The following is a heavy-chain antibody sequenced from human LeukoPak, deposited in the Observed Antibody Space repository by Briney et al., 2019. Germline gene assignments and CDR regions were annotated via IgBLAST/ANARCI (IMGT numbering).Heavy chain of an antibody. CDR3: AKTMKVKTCYYGSGTWAPGY. J-gene: IGHJ4*02. V-gene: IGHV3-23*01. D-gene: IGHD3-10*01. CDR1: GFTFGSYA. CDR2: ITGSGDST. Sequence: GGSLRLSCADSGFTFGSYAMSWVRQAPGKGLEWVSTITGSGDSTYYADSVKGRFAISRDNSKNTLYLQMNSLRAEDTAVYYCAKTMKVKTCYYGSGTWAPGYWGQGTLVTVSS.